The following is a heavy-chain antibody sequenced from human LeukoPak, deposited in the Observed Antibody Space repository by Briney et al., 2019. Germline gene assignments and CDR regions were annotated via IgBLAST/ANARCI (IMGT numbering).Heavy chain of an antibody. CDR2: IYSGGST. V-gene: IGHV3-53*05. J-gene: IGHJ4*02. Sequence: GGSLRLSCAASGFTVSSNYMSWVRQAPGKGLEWVSVIYSGGSTYYADSVKGRFTISRDNSKNTLYLQMNSLRAEDTAVYYCAKSMTTVVNPFDYWGQGTLVTVSS. CDR1: GFTVSSNY. D-gene: IGHD4-23*01. CDR3: AKSMTTVVNPFDY.